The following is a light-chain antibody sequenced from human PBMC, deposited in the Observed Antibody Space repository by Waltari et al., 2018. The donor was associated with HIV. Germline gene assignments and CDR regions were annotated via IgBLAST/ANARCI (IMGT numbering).Light chain of an antibody. CDR3: GTWDTSLNAWV. J-gene: IGLJ3*02. CDR1: GSNVATTF. Sequence: QSVLTQPPSLSAPSGQKVTISCSGSGSNVATTFASWYQHFPGAAPKLVIYDNNKRPSGNPDRFSGSKSDTSATLYITAVQAGDEADYYCGTWDTSLNAWVFGGGTRLTVL. CDR2: DNN. V-gene: IGLV1-51*01.